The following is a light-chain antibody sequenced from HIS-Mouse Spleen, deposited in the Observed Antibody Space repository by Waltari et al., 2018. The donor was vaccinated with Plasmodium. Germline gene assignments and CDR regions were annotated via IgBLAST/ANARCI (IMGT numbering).Light chain of an antibody. CDR2: QDS. V-gene: IGLV3-1*01. Sequence: SYELTQPPSVSVSPAQTASITCSGDKLGYKYTCWYQQKPGQSPVLVIDQDSKRPSGIPERFSGSNSGNTATLTISGTQAMDEADYYCQAWDSSTVVFGGGTKLTVL. J-gene: IGLJ2*01. CDR3: QAWDSSTVV. CDR1: KLGYKY.